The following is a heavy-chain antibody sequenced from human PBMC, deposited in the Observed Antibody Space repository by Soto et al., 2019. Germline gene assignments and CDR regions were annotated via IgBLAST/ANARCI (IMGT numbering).Heavy chain of an antibody. CDR2: IYYSGST. V-gene: IGHV4-61*01. CDR1: GGTISSGSYY. D-gene: IGHD2-15*01. J-gene: IGHJ5*02. Sequence: SEPLSLTCTVAGGTISSGSYYWSWIRQPPGKGLEWIGYIYYSGSTNYNPSLKSRVTISVDTSKNQFSLKLSSVTAADTAVYYCASALYCSGGSCSFDPWGQGTLVTV. CDR3: ASALYCSGGSCSFDP.